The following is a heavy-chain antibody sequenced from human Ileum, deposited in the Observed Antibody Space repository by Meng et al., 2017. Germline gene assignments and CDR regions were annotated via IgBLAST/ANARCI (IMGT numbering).Heavy chain of an antibody. V-gene: IGHV4-4*02. CDR3: ARGVVSGSHYNTY. D-gene: IGHD3-10*01. CDR2: IHHSGTT. CDR1: GGSISSSTW. Sequence: QVQLQESGPGPVKPSGTLSLTRAGPGGSISSSTWWSGVRQPPEKGLEWIGEIHHSGTTNYSPSLKSRLTISVDKSKNQFSLKLQSVTAADTAVYFCARGVVSGSHYNTYWGQGILVTVSS. J-gene: IGHJ4*02.